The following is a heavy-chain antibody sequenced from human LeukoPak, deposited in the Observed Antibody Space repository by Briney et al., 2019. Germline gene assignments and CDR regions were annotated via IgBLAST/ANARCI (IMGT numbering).Heavy chain of an antibody. CDR2: INPNSGGT. CDR1: GYTFTGYY. V-gene: IGHV1-2*02. CDR3: ARVPITMVRGVIISWFDP. D-gene: IGHD3-10*01. Sequence: ASVKVSCKASGYTFTGYYMHWVRQAPGQGLEWMGWINPNSGGTNYAQKFQGRVTMTRDTSISTAYMELSRLRPDDTAVYYCARVPITMVRGVIISWFDPWGQGTLVTVSS. J-gene: IGHJ5*02.